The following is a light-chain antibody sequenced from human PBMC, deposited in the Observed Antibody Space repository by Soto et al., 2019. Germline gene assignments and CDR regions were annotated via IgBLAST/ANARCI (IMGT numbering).Light chain of an antibody. CDR3: QVWDSSSDHPGV. V-gene: IGLV3-21*02. J-gene: IGLJ2*01. Sequence: SYELTQPPSVSVAPGQTTRITCGGNNIGSQSVHWYQQKPGQAPVLVVYDDSDRPSGITERFSGSNSGNTATLTISRVDAGDEADYYCQVWDSSSDHPGVFGGGTKLTVL. CDR2: DDS. CDR1: NIGSQS.